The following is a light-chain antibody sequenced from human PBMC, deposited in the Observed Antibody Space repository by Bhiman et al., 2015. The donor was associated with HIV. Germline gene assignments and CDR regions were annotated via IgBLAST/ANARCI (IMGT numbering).Light chain of an antibody. CDR2: EVT. CDR1: SSDVGGYDY. Sequence: QSALTQPASVSGSPGQSITISCTGTSSDVGGYDYVSWYQQHPDKAPKLIIYEVTKRPSGASNRFSGSKSGYTASLTISGLQPEDEADYFCCSYAGSSTFYVFGTGTKVTVL. CDR3: CSYAGSSTFYV. V-gene: IGLV2-23*02. J-gene: IGLJ1*01.